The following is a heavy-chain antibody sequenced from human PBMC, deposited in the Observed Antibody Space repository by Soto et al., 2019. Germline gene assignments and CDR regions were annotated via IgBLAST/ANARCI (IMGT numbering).Heavy chain of an antibody. D-gene: IGHD1-26*01. CDR3: VKHWVGGSNRYQLYY. CDR2: ISHGGIRK. J-gene: IGHJ4*02. Sequence: QVQLVESGGGVVQPGRSLRLSCAAAGFSFSDYGMHWVRQGPGKGLEWVAAISHGGIRKHYADSVKGRFTISRDNSKKTVYLQLNSLSHDDTAKYYCVKHWVGGSNRYQLYYWCQGTPVPVSS. V-gene: IGHV3-30*18. CDR1: GFSFSDYG.